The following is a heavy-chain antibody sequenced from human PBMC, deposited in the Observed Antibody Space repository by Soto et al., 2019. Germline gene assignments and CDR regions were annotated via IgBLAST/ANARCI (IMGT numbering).Heavy chain of an antibody. CDR1: GGSINSVDYY. J-gene: IGHJ4*02. CDR3: ARVQRDTAMGHFDY. Sequence: QVQLQESGPGLVKPSQTLSLICSVSGGSINSVDYYWSWIHQTPGKGLEWIGYTSYFGTTDYMPSLKSRVTMSVDTSKNQFSLKLSSVTAADTAVYYCARVQRDTAMGHFDYWGQGTLVVVSS. CDR2: TSYFGTT. V-gene: IGHV4-30-4*01. D-gene: IGHD5-18*01.